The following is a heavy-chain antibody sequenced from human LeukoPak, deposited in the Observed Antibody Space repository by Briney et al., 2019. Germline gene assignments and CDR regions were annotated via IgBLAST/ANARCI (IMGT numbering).Heavy chain of an antibody. CDR3: ARGERWLQLWARAAFDI. J-gene: IGHJ3*02. V-gene: IGHV1-69*01. D-gene: IGHD5-24*01. Sequence: SVKVSCKASGGTFSSYAISWVRQAPGQGLEWMGGIIPIFGTANYAQKFQGRVTITADESTSTAYMELSSLRSEDTAVYYCARGERWLQLWARAAFDIWGQGAMVTVSS. CDR1: GGTFSSYA. CDR2: IIPIFGTA.